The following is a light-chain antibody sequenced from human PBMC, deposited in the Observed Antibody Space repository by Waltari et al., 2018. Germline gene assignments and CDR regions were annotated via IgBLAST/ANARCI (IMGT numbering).Light chain of an antibody. CDR3: QTWGTGIRV. V-gene: IGLV4-69*01. Sequence: QLVLTQSPSASASLGASVKLTCTLSSGHSSYAIAWHQQQPEKGPRYLMKLNSDGSHSKGDGIPDRSSGSSSGAGRYLTIPSLQSEEEADYYCQTWGTGIRVFGGGTKLTVL. CDR2: LNSDGSH. CDR1: SGHSSYA. J-gene: IGLJ3*02.